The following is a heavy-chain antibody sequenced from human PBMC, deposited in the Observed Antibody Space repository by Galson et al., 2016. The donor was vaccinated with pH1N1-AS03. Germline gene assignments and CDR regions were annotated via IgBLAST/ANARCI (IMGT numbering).Heavy chain of an antibody. CDR3: SKGVRYAFYAQFDR. CDR2: ISGSGVTT. V-gene: IGHV3-23*01. D-gene: IGHD2/OR15-2a*01. J-gene: IGHJ4*02. Sequence: SLRLSCAASGFTFSSYAMSWVRQTPGKRLEWVSAISGSGVTTYYAESVKGRFTISRDNSKTTVSLQMNSLSADDTAIYYCSKGVRYAFYAQFDRWGQGTLVTVSS. CDR1: GFTFSSYA.